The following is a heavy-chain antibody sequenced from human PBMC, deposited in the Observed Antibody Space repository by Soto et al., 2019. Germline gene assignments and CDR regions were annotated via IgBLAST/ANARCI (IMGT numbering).Heavy chain of an antibody. D-gene: IGHD5-12*01. CDR3: ARRRGYSGYDFNYYGMDV. J-gene: IGHJ6*02. CDR1: GGTFSSYA. Sequence: SVKVSCKASGGTFSSYAISWVRQAPGQGLEWMGGIIPIFGTANYAQKFQGRVTITAGKSTSTAYMELSSLRSEDTAVYYCARRRGYSGYDFNYYGMDVWGQGTTVTVSS. V-gene: IGHV1-69*06. CDR2: IIPIFGTA.